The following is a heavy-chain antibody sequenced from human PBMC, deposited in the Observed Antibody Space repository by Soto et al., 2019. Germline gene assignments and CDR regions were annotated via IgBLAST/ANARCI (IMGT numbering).Heavy chain of an antibody. D-gene: IGHD1-26*01. CDR2: ISYDGSNK. CDR3: AKDRRRSWALEY. V-gene: IGHV3-30*18. J-gene: IGHJ4*01. Sequence: QVQLVESGGGVVQPGRSLRLSCAASGFTFSRNGMHWVRQAPGKGLEWVAVISYDGSNKYYADSVKGRFTISRDNSKNTLYLQMNILRAEDTAVYYCAKDRRRSWALEYCGHGTLVTVSS. CDR1: GFTFSRNG.